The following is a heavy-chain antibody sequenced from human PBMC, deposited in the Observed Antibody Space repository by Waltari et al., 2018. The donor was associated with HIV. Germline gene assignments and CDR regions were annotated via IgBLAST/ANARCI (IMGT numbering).Heavy chain of an antibody. J-gene: IGHJ5*02. D-gene: IGHD3-9*01. V-gene: IGHV3-21*01. CDR2: ISSSSTYI. CDR3: ARGLLTGYTLFDH. CDR1: GFTFSTSS. Sequence: EVRLVESGGGLVKLGGSLRLACAASGFTFSTSSMTWVRQAPGKGLEWLSSISSSSTYIYYADSVKGRFTISRDNAKNSLYLQMNSLRAEDTAVYYCARGLLTGYTLFDHWGQGTLVTVSS.